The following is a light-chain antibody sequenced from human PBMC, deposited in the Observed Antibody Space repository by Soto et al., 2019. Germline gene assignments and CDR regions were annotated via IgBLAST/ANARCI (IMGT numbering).Light chain of an antibody. J-gene: IGLJ3*02. CDR3: AAWDDSLNGGV. CDR1: SSNIGAGYD. CDR2: SNN. V-gene: IGLV1-40*01. Sequence: QSVLTQPPSVSGAPGQRVTISCTGSSSNIGAGYDIHWYQQLPGTAPKLLIYSNNQRPSGVPDRFSGSKSGTSASLAISGLQSEDEADYYCAAWDDSLNGGVFGGGTKLTVL.